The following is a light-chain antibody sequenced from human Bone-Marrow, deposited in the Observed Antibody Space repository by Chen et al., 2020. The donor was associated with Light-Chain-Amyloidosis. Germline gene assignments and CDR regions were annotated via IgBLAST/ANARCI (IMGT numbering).Light chain of an antibody. CDR3: MQALQTPLT. V-gene: IGKV2-28*01. J-gene: IGKJ4*01. CDR2: LGS. CDR1: QSLLHSNGYNY. Sequence: DIVMTQSPLSLPVTPGEPASISCRSSQSLLHSNGYNYLDWYLQKPGQSPQLLIYLGSNRASGVPDRFSGSGSGTDFTLKISRVEAEDVRVYYCMQALQTPLTFGGGTEVEIK.